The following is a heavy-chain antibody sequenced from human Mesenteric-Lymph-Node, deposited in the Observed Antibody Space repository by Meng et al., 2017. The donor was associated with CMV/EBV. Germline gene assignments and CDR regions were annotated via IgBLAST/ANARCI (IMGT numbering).Heavy chain of an antibody. D-gene: IGHD6-13*01. CDR3: ARGNSSSWSDFFDF. CDR2: IFSGGSGT. V-gene: IGHV3-23*03. CDR1: GFTFSNYA. J-gene: IGHJ3*01. Sequence: GGSLRLSCAASGFTFSNYAMNWVRQAPGKGLEWVSIIFSGGSGTYYADSVKGRFTISRDNSKNTLYLQMNSLRAEDTAMYYCARGNSSSWSDFFDFWGQGTMVTVSS.